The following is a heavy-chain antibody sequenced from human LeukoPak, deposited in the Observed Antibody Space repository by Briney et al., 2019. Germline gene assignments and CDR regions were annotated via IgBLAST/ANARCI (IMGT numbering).Heavy chain of an antibody. V-gene: IGHV4-39*01. Sequence: SETLSLTCTVSGGSITTNNYYWDWIRQPPGKGLEWIGSINYSGNTYYNPSLKSRVTISVDTSKNQFSLKLSSVTAADTAVYYCARQRYCSSTSCYGGGGYFDYWGQGTLVTVSS. CDR1: GGSITTNNYY. CDR2: INYSGNT. D-gene: IGHD2-2*01. J-gene: IGHJ4*02. CDR3: ARQRYCSSTSCYGGGGYFDY.